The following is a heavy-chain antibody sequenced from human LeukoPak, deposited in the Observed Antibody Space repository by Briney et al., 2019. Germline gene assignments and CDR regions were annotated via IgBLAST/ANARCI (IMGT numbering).Heavy chain of an antibody. CDR2: INSGGENV. D-gene: IGHD1-26*01. J-gene: IGHJ3*01. CDR1: GFTFSNYV. V-gene: IGHV3-48*03. CDR3: ARDRGSSGGFPL. Sequence: GGSLRLSCAASGFTFSNYVMSWVRQAPGKGLEWVSYINSGGENVQYADSVKGRFTISRGNAENSLYLEMNSLTVDDTAVYYYARDRGSSGGFPLWGQGTLVTVSS.